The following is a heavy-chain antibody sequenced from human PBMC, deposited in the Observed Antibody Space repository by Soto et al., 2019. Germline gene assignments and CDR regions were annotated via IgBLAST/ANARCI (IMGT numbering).Heavy chain of an antibody. CDR1: GFTFSSYA. CDR2: ISGSGGST. J-gene: IGHJ3*02. CDR3: AKDLWVYNGGRKDIVVVVAATRAFDI. V-gene: IGHV3-23*01. D-gene: IGHD2-15*01. Sequence: GGSLRLSCAASGFTFSSYAMSWVRQAPGKGLEWVSAISGSGGSTYYADSVKGRFTISRDNSKNTLYLQMNSLRAEDTAVYYCAKDLWVYNGGRKDIVVVVAATRAFDIWGQGTMVTVSS.